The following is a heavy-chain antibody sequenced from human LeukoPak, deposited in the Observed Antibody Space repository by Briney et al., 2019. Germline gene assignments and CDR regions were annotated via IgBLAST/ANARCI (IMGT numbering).Heavy chain of an antibody. CDR2: INDSGTT. D-gene: IGHD1-1*01. CDR3: ARGLDLEGLDY. V-gene: IGHV4-34*01. Sequence: SVTLSLTCAVYGGPFTDYNWTWLRQSPEKGLEWIGEINDSGTTHYNPSLKSRVTISVDTAKHQFSLRMRSLTAADTAVYYCARGLDLEGLDYWGQGTLVTVSS. J-gene: IGHJ4*02. CDR1: GGPFTDYN.